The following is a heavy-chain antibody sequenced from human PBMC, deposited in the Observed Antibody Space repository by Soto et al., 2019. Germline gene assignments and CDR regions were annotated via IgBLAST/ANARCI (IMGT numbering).Heavy chain of an antibody. CDR1: GGSISSYY. Sequence: SETLSLTCTVSGGSISSYYWSWIRQPPGKGLEWIGYIYYSGSTNYNPSLKSRVTISVDTSKNQFSLKLSSVTAADTAVYYCARDFSTVTNDYYYYYMDVWGKGTTVT. D-gene: IGHD4-4*01. V-gene: IGHV4-59*01. J-gene: IGHJ6*03. CDR2: IYYSGST. CDR3: ARDFSTVTNDYYYYYMDV.